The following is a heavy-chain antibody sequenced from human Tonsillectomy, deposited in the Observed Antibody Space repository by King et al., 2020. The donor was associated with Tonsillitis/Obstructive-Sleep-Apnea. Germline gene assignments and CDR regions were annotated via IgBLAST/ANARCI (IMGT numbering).Heavy chain of an antibody. D-gene: IGHD3-3*01. Sequence: VQLVESGGGVVQPGRSLRLSCAASGFTFSSYAIHWVRQAPGKGLEGVAVISDDGSNKYYADSVKVRFTISSDNSKKTLYLQMNSLRAEDTAVYYCAREKVRTIFGVVIAWFDPWGQGTLVTVSS. CDR1: GFTFSSYA. CDR3: AREKVRTIFGVVIAWFDP. V-gene: IGHV3-30*01. J-gene: IGHJ5*02. CDR2: ISDDGSNK.